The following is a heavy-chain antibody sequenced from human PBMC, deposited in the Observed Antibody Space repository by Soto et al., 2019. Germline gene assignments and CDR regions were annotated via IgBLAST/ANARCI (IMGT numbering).Heavy chain of an antibody. J-gene: IGHJ4*02. Sequence: PSQTLSLTCAISGDSVSSNSAAWNLIRQSPSRGLEWLGRTYYRSKWYNDYAVSVKSRITINPDTSKNQSSLQLNSVTPEDTAVYYCARGESISVAWFDYWGQGTLVTVSS. CDR3: ARGESISVAWFDY. CDR1: GDSVSSNSAA. V-gene: IGHV6-1*01. CDR2: TYYRSKWYN. D-gene: IGHD6-19*01.